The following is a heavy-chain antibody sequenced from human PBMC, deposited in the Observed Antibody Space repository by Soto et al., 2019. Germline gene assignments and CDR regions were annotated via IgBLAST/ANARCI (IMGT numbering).Heavy chain of an antibody. CDR3: ARSIAARTTDY. Sequence: PSETLSLTCAVYGGSFSGSSWSWIRQPPGKGLEWIGEINHSGSTNYNPSLKSRVTISVDTSKNQFSLKLSSVTAADTAVYYCARSIAARTTDYWGQGTLFTVSS. CDR2: INHSGST. CDR1: GGSFSGSS. D-gene: IGHD6-6*01. J-gene: IGHJ4*02. V-gene: IGHV4-34*01.